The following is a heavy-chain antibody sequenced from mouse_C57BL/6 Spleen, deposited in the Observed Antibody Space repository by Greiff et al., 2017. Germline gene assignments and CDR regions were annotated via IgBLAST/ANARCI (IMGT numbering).Heavy chain of an antibody. CDR1: GYSFTSYY. Sequence: VKLMESGPELVKPGASVKISCKASGYSFTSYYIHWVKQRPGQGLEWIGWIYPGSGNTKYNEKFKGKATLTADTSSSTAYMQLSSLTSEDSAVYYCASYYYGSSPDYWGQGTTLTVSS. CDR3: ASYYYGSSPDY. J-gene: IGHJ2*01. V-gene: IGHV1-66*01. CDR2: IYPGSGNT. D-gene: IGHD1-1*01.